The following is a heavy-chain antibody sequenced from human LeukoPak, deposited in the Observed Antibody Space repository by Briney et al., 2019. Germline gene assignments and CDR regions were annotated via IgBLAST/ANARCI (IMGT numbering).Heavy chain of an antibody. CDR1: GYTFTSYD. CDR3: AREYYYDSSGYYHDAFGI. J-gene: IGHJ3*02. D-gene: IGHD3-22*01. Sequence: ASVKVSCKASGYTFTSYDINWVRQATGQGLEWMGWMNPNSGNTGYAQKFQGRVTMTRNTSISTAYMELSSPRSEDTAVYYCAREYYYDSSGYYHDAFGIWGQGTMVTVSS. V-gene: IGHV1-8*01. CDR2: MNPNSGNT.